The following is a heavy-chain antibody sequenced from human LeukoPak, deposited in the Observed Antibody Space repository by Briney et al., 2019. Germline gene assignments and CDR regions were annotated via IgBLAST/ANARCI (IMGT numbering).Heavy chain of an antibody. CDR3: VKDRWVDY. J-gene: IGHJ4*02. V-gene: IGHV3-64D*09. D-gene: IGHD5-24*01. CDR1: GFTLSAYA. CDR2: ISSNGGKT. Sequence: GGSLRLSCSVSGFTLSAYAMHWVRQAPGRGLQYVSSISSNGGKTYYADSVKGRFTISRDNSKNTLYLQMSSLRLEDTAVYYCVKDRWVDYWGQGVLVTVSS.